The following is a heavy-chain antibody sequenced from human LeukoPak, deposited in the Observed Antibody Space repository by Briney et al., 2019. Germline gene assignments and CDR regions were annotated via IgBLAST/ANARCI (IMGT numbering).Heavy chain of an antibody. CDR3: ASEKDIAVAGTRGIDH. V-gene: IGHV4-34*01. J-gene: IGHJ4*02. D-gene: IGHD6-19*01. CDR2: INHSGST. CDR1: GGSFSGYY. Sequence: SETLSLTCAVYGGSFSGYYWSWIRQPPGKGLEWIGEINHSGSTNYNPSLKSRVTISVDTSKNQFSLKLSSVTAADTAVYYCASEKDIAVAGTRGIDHWGQGTLVTVSS.